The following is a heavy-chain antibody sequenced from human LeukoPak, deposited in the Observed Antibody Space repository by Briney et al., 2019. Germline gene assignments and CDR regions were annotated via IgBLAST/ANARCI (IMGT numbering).Heavy chain of an antibody. V-gene: IGHV3-48*03. J-gene: IGHJ4*02. CDR1: GFPFSDYE. Sequence: PGGSLRLSCAASGFPFSDYELNWVRQAPGKGLEWLSWISGGGSTYYIADSVGGRFTISRDNARNSLYLQMDSLRSEDTAIYYCARESMDTGGDCSIDYWGQGTLVTVSS. CDR2: ISGGGST. CDR3: ARESMDTGGDCSIDY. D-gene: IGHD2-21*02.